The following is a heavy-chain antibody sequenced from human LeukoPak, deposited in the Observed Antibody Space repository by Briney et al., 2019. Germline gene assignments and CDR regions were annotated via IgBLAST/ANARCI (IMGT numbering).Heavy chain of an antibody. CDR3: ARGGLVRGSLNSLTGLDF. D-gene: IGHD3-10*01. Sequence: SQTLSLTCDISGDSVSSGSGGWNWIRQSPSRGLEWLGRIYYRSQWYNDDAVSVKGRISINPDTAKNQFSLHLNSVTPDDTALYYCARGGLVRGSLNSLTGLDFWGQGTMVTVSS. J-gene: IGHJ3*01. CDR1: GDSVSSGSGG. V-gene: IGHV6-1*01. CDR2: IYYRSQWYN.